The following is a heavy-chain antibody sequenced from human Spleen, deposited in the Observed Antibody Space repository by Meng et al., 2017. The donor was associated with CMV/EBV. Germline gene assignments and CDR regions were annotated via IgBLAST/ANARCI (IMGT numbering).Heavy chain of an antibody. D-gene: IGHD3-16*01. CDR3: ARDRGGKRLAGFDF. V-gene: IGHV4-59*01. Sequence: SETLSLTCTVSGGSISSYYWSWIRQPPGKGLEWIGYIYYSGSTNYNPSLKSRVTMSVDTSKNEFSLKLSSVTAADTAVYYCARDRGGKRLAGFDFWGQGTLVTVSS. CDR1: GGSISSYY. J-gene: IGHJ4*02. CDR2: IYYSGST.